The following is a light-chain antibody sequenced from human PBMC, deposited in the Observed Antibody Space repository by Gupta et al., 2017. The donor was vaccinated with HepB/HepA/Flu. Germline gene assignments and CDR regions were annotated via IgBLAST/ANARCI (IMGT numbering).Light chain of an antibody. CDR2: DVS. CDR1: SSDVGGYNY. J-gene: IGLJ1*01. CDR3: SSYTSSSTLES. Sequence: QSALTQPASVSGSPGQSITISCTGTSSDVGGYNYVSWYQQHPGKAPKLMIYDVSNRPSGVSNRFSGSKSGNTASLTISGLQAEDETDYYGSSYTSSSTLESFGTGTKVTVL. V-gene: IGLV2-14*01.